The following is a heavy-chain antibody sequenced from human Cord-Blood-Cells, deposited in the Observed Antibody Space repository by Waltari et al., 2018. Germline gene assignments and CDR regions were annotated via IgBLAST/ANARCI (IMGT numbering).Heavy chain of an antibody. J-gene: IGHJ4*02. CDR1: GGSFSGYY. D-gene: IGHD4-17*01. CDR2: INHSGST. Sequence: QVQLQQWGAGLLKPSENLSLTCAVYGGSFSGYYWSWIRQPPGKGLEWIGEINHSGSTNYNPSLKSRVTISVDTSKNQFSLKLSSVTAADTAVYYCARGQRYHYGDYPFDYWGQGTLVTVSS. CDR3: ARGQRYHYGDYPFDY. V-gene: IGHV4-34*01.